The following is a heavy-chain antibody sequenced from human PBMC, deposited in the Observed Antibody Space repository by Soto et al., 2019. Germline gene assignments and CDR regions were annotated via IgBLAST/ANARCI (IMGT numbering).Heavy chain of an antibody. CDR1: GFSLSSTAVG. D-gene: IGHD6-19*01. J-gene: IGHJ4*02. Sequence: QITLKESGPTLVKPTQTLTLTCTFSGFSLSSTAVGVNWIRQPPGKALEWLALIYWDDDNQYSPSLKSRLTFTQDTSQNQVGLTMSNMDLVDTAAYYCAHGSGWLSDYWGQGTLVTVSS. CDR3: AHGSGWLSDY. CDR2: IYWDDDN. V-gene: IGHV2-5*02.